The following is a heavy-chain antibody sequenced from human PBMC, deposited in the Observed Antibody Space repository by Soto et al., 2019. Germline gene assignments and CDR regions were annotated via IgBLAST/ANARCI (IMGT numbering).Heavy chain of an antibody. J-gene: IGHJ6*02. CDR2: IYWDDYN. CDR3: VQSRCGGDCLQSYSSHSYYGLDV. V-gene: IGHV2-5*02. D-gene: IGHD2-21*01. CDR1: GFSLSTRDVG. Sequence: SGPTLVNPTQTLTLTCTFSGFSLSTRDVGVGWIRQPPGKALEWLTLIYWDDYNHYSPSLETRLAITKDTSKNQVVLTMTIMDPVDTASYYCVQSRCGGDCLQSYSSHSYYGLDVWGQGT.